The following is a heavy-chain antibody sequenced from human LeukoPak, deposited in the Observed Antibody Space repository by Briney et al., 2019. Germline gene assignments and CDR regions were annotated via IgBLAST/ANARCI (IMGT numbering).Heavy chain of an antibody. J-gene: IGHJ4*02. CDR2: INHSGST. D-gene: IGHD2-2*01. CDR3: ARGPLVVVPAASYFDY. CDR1: GGSFSCYY. Sequence: SETLSLTCAVYGGSFSCYYWSCLRQPPGKGLEWIGEINHSGSTNYNPSLKSRVTISVDTSKNQFSLKLSSVTAADTAVYYCARGPLVVVPAASYFDYWGQGTLVTVSS. V-gene: IGHV4-34*01.